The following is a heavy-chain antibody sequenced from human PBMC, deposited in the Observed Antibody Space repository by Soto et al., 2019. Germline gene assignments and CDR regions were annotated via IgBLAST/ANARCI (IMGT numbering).Heavy chain of an antibody. Sequence: QVHLVQSGAEVKKPGASVKVSCKGSGYAFTTYGITWVRQAPGQGLEWMGWISAHNGNTNYAQKLQGRVTVTRDTSPSTAYMELRSLGSDDTAVYYCARGRYGDYWGQGALVTGSS. CDR1: GYAFTTYG. V-gene: IGHV1-18*01. CDR3: ARGRYGDY. D-gene: IGHD1-1*01. J-gene: IGHJ4*02. CDR2: ISAHNGNT.